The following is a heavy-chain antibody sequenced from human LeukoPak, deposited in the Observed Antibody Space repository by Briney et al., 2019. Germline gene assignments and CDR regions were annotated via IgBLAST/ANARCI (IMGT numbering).Heavy chain of an antibody. CDR3: ARQLWELLPDY. CDR2: IYYSGST. CDR1: GGSISSSSYY. Sequence: SETPSLTCTVSGGSISSSSYYWGWIRQPPGKGLEWIGSIYYSGSTYYNPSLKSRVTISVDTSKNQFSLKLSSVTAADTAVYYCARQLWELLPDYWGQGTLVTVSS. J-gene: IGHJ4*02. V-gene: IGHV4-39*01. D-gene: IGHD1-26*01.